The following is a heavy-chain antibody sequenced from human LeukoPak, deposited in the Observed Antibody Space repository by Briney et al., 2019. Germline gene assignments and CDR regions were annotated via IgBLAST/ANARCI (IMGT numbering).Heavy chain of an antibody. CDR3: AKDPSDIVVVVAATPYYYYMDV. CDR2: IRYDGSNK. J-gene: IGHJ6*03. CDR1: GFTFSIYA. Sequence: GGSLRLSCAASGFTFSIYAMHWVRQAPGKGLEWVAFIRYDGSNKYYADSVKGRFTISRDNSKNTLYLQMNSLRAEDTAVYYCAKDPSDIVVVVAATPYYYYMDVWGKGTTVTISS. D-gene: IGHD2-15*01. V-gene: IGHV3-30*02.